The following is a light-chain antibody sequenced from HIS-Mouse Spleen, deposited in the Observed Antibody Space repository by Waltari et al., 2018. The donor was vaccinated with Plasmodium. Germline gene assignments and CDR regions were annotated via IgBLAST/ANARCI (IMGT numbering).Light chain of an antibody. CDR3: QAWDSSTVV. Sequence: SYELTQPPSVSVSPGQTASITCSGAKLGDKYACWYQQEPGQSPVLVIYQDSKRPSGIPERFSGSNSGNPATLTISGTQAMDEADYYCQAWDSSTVVFGGGTKLTVL. J-gene: IGLJ2*01. CDR2: QDS. CDR1: KLGDKY. V-gene: IGLV3-1*01.